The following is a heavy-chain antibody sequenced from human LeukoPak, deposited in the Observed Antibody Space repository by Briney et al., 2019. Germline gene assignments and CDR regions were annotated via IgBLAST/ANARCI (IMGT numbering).Heavy chain of an antibody. D-gene: IGHD3/OR15-3a*01. CDR2: VYFNGDT. J-gene: IGHJ4*02. CDR1: GGSISSYY. Sequence: SETLSLTCNVSGGSISSYYWTWVRQPPGQTLQWIGNVYFNGDTDFNTSLTSRVTISVDTSNNQFSLKLSSVTAADTAVYYCARQFGLMRSYRHLDHWGPGILVTVSA. CDR3: ARQFGLMRSYRHLDH. V-gene: IGHV4-59*08.